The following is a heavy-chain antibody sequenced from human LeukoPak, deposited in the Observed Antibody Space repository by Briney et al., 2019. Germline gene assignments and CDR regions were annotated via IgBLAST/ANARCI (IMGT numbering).Heavy chain of an antibody. D-gene: IGHD3-22*01. Sequence: SETLSLTCTVSGGSISSYYWSWIRQPAGKGLEWIGRIYTSGSTNYNPSLKSRVTMSVDTSKNQFSLKLSSVTAADTAVYYCARVGGYYDSSGTFDAFDIWGQGTMVTVSS. CDR2: IYTSGST. CDR3: ARVGGYYDSSGTFDAFDI. V-gene: IGHV4-4*07. CDR1: GGSISSYY. J-gene: IGHJ3*02.